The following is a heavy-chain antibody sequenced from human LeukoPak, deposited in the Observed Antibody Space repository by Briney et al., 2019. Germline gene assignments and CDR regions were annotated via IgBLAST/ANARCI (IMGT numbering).Heavy chain of an antibody. Sequence: SETLSLICNVSGDSVSCGYWSWIRQSPGKGLEWIGFIQDTGITDYNPSLKSRLLMSLDTSKNQFSLNLRSVTAADTAVYYCAGRGHRYSRDWGQGILVTISS. V-gene: IGHV4-4*09. CDR1: GDSVSCGY. D-gene: IGHD2-15*01. CDR2: IQDTGIT. CDR3: AGRGHRYSRD. J-gene: IGHJ1*01.